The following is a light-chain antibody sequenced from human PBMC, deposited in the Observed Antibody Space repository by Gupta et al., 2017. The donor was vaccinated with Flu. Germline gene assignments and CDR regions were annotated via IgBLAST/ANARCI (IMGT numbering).Light chain of an antibody. CDR3: AAVTTSTTWV. Sequence: SALPQPASVSGSPGQSITISCTGTSSDIGAYNHVSWYQQHPGKTPQLMVFEVSNRPAGLSSRFSGSKSGNTASLTISGHQEEDEADYYCAAVTTSTTWVFGGGTKLTVL. CDR1: SSDIGAYNH. CDR2: EVS. V-gene: IGLV2-14*01. J-gene: IGLJ3*02.